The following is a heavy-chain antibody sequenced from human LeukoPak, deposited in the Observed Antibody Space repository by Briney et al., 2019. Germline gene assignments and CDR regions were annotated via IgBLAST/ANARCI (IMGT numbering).Heavy chain of an antibody. CDR1: GYTFTAYG. CDR3: ATGCSSTSCRAPLDY. D-gene: IGHD2-2*01. CDR2: ISTYNGNT. Sequence: ASVKVSCKASGYTFTAYGISWVRQAPGQGVEWLGWISTYNGNTNYAQKHRGRVTMTTDTSTSTAYMELRSLRSDDTAVYYSATGCSSTSCRAPLDYWGQGTLVTVSS. J-gene: IGHJ4*02. V-gene: IGHV1-18*01.